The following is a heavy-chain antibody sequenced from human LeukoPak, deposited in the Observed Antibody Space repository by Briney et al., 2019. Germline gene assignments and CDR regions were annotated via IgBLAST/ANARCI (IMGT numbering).Heavy chain of an antibody. Sequence: SGTLSLTCAVYGGSFSGYYWSWIRQPPGKGLEWIGEINHSGSTNYNPSLKSRVTISVDTSKNQFSLKLSSVTAADTAVYYCARAGIAARIDMSGWFDPWGQGTLVTVSS. CDR3: ARAGIAARIDMSGWFDP. J-gene: IGHJ5*02. CDR2: INHSGST. CDR1: GGSFSGYY. D-gene: IGHD6-6*01. V-gene: IGHV4-34*01.